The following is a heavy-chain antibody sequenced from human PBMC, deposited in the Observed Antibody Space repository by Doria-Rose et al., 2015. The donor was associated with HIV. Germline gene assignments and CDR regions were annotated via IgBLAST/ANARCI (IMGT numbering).Heavy chain of an antibody. CDR3: ARIKSSSWYHKYYVDV. Sequence: QESGPVLVKPTETLTLTCTVSGVSLSSPGMGVSWIRQPPGKALEWLANIVSDDDRSYKTSLKSRLTISRVTSKSQVVLTMTDMDPVDTATYYCARIKSSSWYHKYYVDVWGQGTLVIVSA. CDR2: IVSDDDR. V-gene: IGHV2-26*01. J-gene: IGHJ4*02. CDR1: GVSLSSPGMG. D-gene: IGHD6-13*01.